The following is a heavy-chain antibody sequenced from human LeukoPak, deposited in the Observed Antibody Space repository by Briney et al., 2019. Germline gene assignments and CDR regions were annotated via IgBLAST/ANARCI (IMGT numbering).Heavy chain of an antibody. CDR2: IYYGGST. V-gene: IGHV4-61*01. D-gene: IGHD3-22*01. J-gene: IGHJ4*02. Sequence: SETMSLTCTVSGGSVSSGRYYWSWIGQPPGKGLEWIGYIYYGGSTNYNPSLKSRVTIPVDTSKNQFSLKLSSVTAADTAVYYCARAPPYYYDSSGYYGYGYWGQGTLVTVSS. CDR1: GGSVSSGRYY. CDR3: ARAPPYYYDSSGYYGYGY.